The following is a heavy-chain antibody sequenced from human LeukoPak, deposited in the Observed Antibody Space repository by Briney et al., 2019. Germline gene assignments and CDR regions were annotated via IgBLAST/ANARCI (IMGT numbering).Heavy chain of an antibody. CDR2: IYYSGRT. J-gene: IGHJ5*02. CDR3: ARFTPQGYGWGGYNRFDP. Sequence: SEPLSLTCTVSGYSISSGYYWGWIRQPPGKGLEWIGYIYYSGRTNYTPPLKIRGTISVDTSKNQFSLILTSVTAADTAVYYCARFTPQGYGWGGYNRFDPWGQGTPVTVSS. D-gene: IGHD3-16*01. V-gene: IGHV4-38-2*02. CDR1: GYSISSGYY.